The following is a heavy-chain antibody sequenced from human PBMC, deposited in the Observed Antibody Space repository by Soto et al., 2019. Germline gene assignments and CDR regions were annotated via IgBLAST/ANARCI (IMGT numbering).Heavy chain of an antibody. CDR2: ISYDGSNK. D-gene: IGHD3-22*01. CDR3: AKDARDSSGAPYPTDLDY. Sequence: GGSLRLSCAASGFTFSSYGMHWVRQAPGKGLEWVAVISYDGSNKYYADSVKGRFTISRDNSKNTLYLQMNSLRAEDTAVYYCAKDARDSSGAPYPTDLDYWGQGTLVTVSS. CDR1: GFTFSSYG. V-gene: IGHV3-30*18. J-gene: IGHJ4*02.